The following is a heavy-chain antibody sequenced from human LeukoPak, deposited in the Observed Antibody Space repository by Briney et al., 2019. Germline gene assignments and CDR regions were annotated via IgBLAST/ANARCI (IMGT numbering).Heavy chain of an antibody. V-gene: IGHV3-30*02. CDR1: GFTFSSYS. D-gene: IGHD3-3*01. Sequence: GGSLRLSCAASGFTFSSYSMNWVRQAPGKGLEWVAFIRYDGSNEYYADSVKGRFTISRDNSKNTLYLQMNSLRAEDTAVYYCAKDPRFPPSVWDQGTLVTVSS. CDR3: AKDPRFPPSV. J-gene: IGHJ4*02. CDR2: IRYDGSNE.